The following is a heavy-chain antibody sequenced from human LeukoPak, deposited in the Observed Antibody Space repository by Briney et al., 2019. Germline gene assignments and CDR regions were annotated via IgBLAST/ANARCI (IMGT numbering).Heavy chain of an antibody. Sequence: GGSLRLSCAASGFTFDDYAMHWVRQAPGKGLEWVSLIGGDGGSTYYADSVKGRFTISRDNSKNSLYLQMNSLRTEDTALYYCAKEKLDYGDYKIYYYYYMDVWGKGTTVTVSS. D-gene: IGHD4-17*01. V-gene: IGHV3-43*02. J-gene: IGHJ6*03. CDR3: AKEKLDYGDYKIYYYYYMDV. CDR2: IGGDGGST. CDR1: GFTFDDYA.